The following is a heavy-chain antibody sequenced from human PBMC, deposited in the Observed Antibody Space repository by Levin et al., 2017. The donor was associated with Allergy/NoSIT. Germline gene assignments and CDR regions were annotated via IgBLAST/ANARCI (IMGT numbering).Heavy chain of an antibody. CDR3: AKDLGFCTSSWARDW. CDR2: MSYDGNEE. Sequence: GGSLRLSCAASGFSFRSFGMHWVRQAPGKGLEWVAVMSYDGNEEYYADSVKGRFTLSRDNPKNALYLQMNSLRIEDTAVYYCAKDLGFCTSSWARDWWGPGTLVNVSS. V-gene: IGHV3-30*18. CDR1: GFSFRSFG. J-gene: IGHJ4*02. D-gene: IGHD6-13*01.